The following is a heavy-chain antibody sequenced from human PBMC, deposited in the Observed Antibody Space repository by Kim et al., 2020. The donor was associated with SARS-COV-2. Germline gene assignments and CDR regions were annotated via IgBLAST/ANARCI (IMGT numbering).Heavy chain of an antibody. Sequence: SNPTHKSRGSISVDTSKNQFARKLSSVTAADAAVYYCARVDEGVGWFDPWGQGTLVTVSS. D-gene: IGHD2-2*01. V-gene: IGHV4-30-2*04. J-gene: IGHJ5*02. CDR3: ARVDEGVGWFDP.